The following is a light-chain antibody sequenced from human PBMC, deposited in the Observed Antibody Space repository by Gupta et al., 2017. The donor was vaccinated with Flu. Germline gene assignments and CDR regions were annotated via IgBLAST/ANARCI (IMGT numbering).Light chain of an antibody. Sequence: PGTLSVSPGERATRSCRASQSVSSSLAWYQQKPGQPPRLLIYGASTRATGIPARFSGSGTGTEFTLTISSLQSEDFAVYYCQQYNYWPGTFGQGTKVEIK. CDR3: QQYNYWPGT. V-gene: IGKV3-15*01. CDR2: GAS. J-gene: IGKJ1*01. CDR1: QSVSSS.